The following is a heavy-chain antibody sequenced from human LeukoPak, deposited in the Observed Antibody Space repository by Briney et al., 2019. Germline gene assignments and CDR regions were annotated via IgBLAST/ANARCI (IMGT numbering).Heavy chain of an antibody. D-gene: IGHD1-26*01. CDR2: IYPGDSDT. Sequence: GESLKISCKGSGYSCTTYWIGWVRQMPGKGLEWMGIIYPGDSDTRYSPSFQGQVTIAVDKSITTAYLQWSSLKASDTAIYYCARGIVGATRISSFDYWAQGTLVSVSS. J-gene: IGHJ4*02. CDR3: ARGIVGATRISSFDY. V-gene: IGHV5-51*01. CDR1: GYSCTTYW.